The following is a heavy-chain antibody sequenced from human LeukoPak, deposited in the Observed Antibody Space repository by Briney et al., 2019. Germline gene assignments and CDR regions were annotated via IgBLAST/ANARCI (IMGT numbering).Heavy chain of an antibody. V-gene: IGHV3-9*01. Sequence: PGGSLRLSCAASGFTFDKTAMHWVRQAPGKGLEWVSGISWNSAKIDYADSVKGRFTISRDNAKNSLFLQMNSLRAEDTASYYCAKEGSDCTNGICRYFDNWGQGTLVTVSS. D-gene: IGHD2-8*01. CDR1: GFTFDKTA. CDR3: AKEGSDCTNGICRYFDN. J-gene: IGHJ4*02. CDR2: ISWNSAKI.